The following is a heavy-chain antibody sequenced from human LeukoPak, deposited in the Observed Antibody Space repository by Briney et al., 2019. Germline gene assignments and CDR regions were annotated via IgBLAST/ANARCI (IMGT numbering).Heavy chain of an antibody. CDR3: ARDPLGYCSSTSCPPDY. CDR1: GGSISSGDYY. Sequence: PSETLSLTCTVSGGSISSGDYYWSWIRQPPGKGLEWIGYIYYSGSTYYNPSLKSRVTISVDTYKNQFSLKLSSVTAADTAVYYCARDPLGYCSSTSCPPDYWGQGTLVTVSS. V-gene: IGHV4-30-4*08. J-gene: IGHJ4*02. D-gene: IGHD2-2*01. CDR2: IYYSGST.